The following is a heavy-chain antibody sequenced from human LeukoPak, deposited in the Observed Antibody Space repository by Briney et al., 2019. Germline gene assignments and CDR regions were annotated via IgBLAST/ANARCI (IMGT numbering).Heavy chain of an antibody. D-gene: IGHD3-10*01. CDR1: GFDFSKYN. CDR3: ARDYYGAGSYPFDY. V-gene: IGHV3-48*02. CDR2: ISSNSATV. J-gene: IGHJ4*02. Sequence: GGSLRLSCAASGFDFSKYNMNWVRQAPGKGLEWLSYISSNSATVYYADSVKGRFTISRDNDKNSLYLRVNSLRDEDTAVYYCARDYYGAGSYPFDYWGQGTLVTVSS.